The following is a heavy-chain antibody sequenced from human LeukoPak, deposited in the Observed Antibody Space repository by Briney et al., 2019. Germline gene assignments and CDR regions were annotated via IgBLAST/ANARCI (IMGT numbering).Heavy chain of an antibody. Sequence: TSETLSLTCTVSGGSISSGSYYWSWIRQPAGKGLEWTGRIYTSGSTNYNPSLKSRVTISVDTSKNQFSLKLSSVTAADTAVYYCARVASGSYYNYYYYYMDVWGKGTTVTVSS. CDR3: ARVASGSYYNYYYYYMDV. V-gene: IGHV4-61*02. CDR1: GGSISSGSYY. J-gene: IGHJ6*03. D-gene: IGHD1-26*01. CDR2: IYTSGST.